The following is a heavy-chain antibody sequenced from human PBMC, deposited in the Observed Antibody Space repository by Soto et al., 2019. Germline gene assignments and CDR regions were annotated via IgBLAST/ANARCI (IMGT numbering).Heavy chain of an antibody. CDR3: PRGEGSGSYQAY. D-gene: IGHD1-26*01. Sequence: EVQLVESGGGLVRPGGSLRLSCAASGFTFDTFTMNWVRQAPGKGLEWVSSISSSGTYIHYADSVKGRFTISRDNGKNSLYLQMNSLRVEDTAVYYCPRGEGSGSYQAYWGQGVLVTVSS. CDR1: GFTFDTFT. V-gene: IGHV3-21*02. J-gene: IGHJ4*02. CDR2: ISSSGTYI.